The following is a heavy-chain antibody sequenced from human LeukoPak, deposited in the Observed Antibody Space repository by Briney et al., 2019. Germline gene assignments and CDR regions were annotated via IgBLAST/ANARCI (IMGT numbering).Heavy chain of an antibody. D-gene: IGHD2-21*02. CDR1: GFAFSSNW. V-gene: IGHV3-74*01. J-gene: IGHJ1*01. Sequence: QPGGSLRLSCAASGFAFSSNWMHWVRQTPGKGLVWVSRINSGGSGTSYADSVGGRFTISRDNAKNTLYLQMNSLKGEDTAVYYCATSLGPLTEHWGQGTLVTVSS. CDR3: ATSLGPLTEH. CDR2: INSGGSGT.